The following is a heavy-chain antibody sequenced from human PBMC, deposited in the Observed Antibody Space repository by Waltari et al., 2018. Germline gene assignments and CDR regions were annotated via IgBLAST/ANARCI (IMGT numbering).Heavy chain of an antibody. Sequence: QVQLVESGGGVVQPGRSLRLSCAASGFTFSSYAMHWVRQAPGKGLGWVAVISYEGSNKYYADSVKGRFTISRDNSKNTLYLQMNSLRAEDTAVYYCASSKFGVVIIDYWGQGTLVTVSS. CDR2: ISYEGSNK. J-gene: IGHJ4*02. CDR3: ASSKFGVVIIDY. CDR1: GFTFSSYA. D-gene: IGHD3-3*01. V-gene: IGHV3-30-3*01.